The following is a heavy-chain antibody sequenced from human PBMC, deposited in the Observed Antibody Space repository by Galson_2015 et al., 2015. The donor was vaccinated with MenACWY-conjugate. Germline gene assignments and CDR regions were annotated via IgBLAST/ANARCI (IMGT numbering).Heavy chain of an antibody. V-gene: IGHV2-70*01. CDR1: GFSLSTSGMC. J-gene: IGHJ4*02. CDR2: IDWDDDK. Sequence: PALVKPTQTLTLTCTFSGFSLSTSGMCVSWIRQPPGKALEWLALIDWDDDKYYSTSLKTRLTISKDTSKNQVVLTMTNMDPVDTATYYCARIHYDILTGYYFDYWGQGTLVTVSS. D-gene: IGHD3-9*01. CDR3: ARIHYDILTGYYFDY.